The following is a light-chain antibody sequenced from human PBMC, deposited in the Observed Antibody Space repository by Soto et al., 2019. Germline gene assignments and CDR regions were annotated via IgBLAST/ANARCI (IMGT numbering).Light chain of an antibody. CDR2: DVT. V-gene: IGLV2-14*01. J-gene: IGLJ2*01. Sequence: QSALTQPASVSGSPGQWITISCTGTSSDVGGYNYVSWYQRLPDRAPKLIIYDVTKRPSGVSNRFSGSKSGNTASLTISGLQAEDEADYYCGSFTSSNSVVFGGGTKVTVL. CDR1: SSDVGGYNY. CDR3: GSFTSSNSVV.